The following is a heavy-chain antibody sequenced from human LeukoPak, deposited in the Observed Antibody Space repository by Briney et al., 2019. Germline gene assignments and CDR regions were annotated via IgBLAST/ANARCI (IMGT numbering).Heavy chain of an antibody. J-gene: IGHJ3*02. CDR3: TTTSGSKDAFDI. CDR2: IKSKTDGGTT. V-gene: IGHV3-15*01. Sequence: GGSLRLSCAASGFTFSNAWMSWVRQAPGKGLEWVGRIKSKTDGGTTDYAAPVKGRFTISRDDSKNTLYLQMNSLKTEDTAVYYCTTTSGSKDAFDIWGQGTMVTVSS. CDR1: GFTFSNAW. D-gene: IGHD1-26*01.